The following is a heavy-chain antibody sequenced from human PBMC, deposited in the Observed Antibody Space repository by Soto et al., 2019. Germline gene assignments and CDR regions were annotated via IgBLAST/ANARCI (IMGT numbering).Heavy chain of an antibody. J-gene: IGHJ6*02. CDR3: ARGLRSRGYSYGYYYYYGMDV. CDR2: INPNSGGT. D-gene: IGHD5-18*01. CDR1: GYTLTGDY. V-gene: IGHV1-2*04. Sequence: VASVKVACKGSGYTLTGDYIHWVRQAPGQVLEWMGWINPNSGGTNYAQKFQGWVTMTRDTSISTAYMELSRLRSDDTAVYYCARGLRSRGYSYGYYYYYGMDVWGQGPTVTVSS.